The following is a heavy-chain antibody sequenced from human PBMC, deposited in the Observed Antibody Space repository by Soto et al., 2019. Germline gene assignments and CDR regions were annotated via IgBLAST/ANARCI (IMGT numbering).Heavy chain of an antibody. Sequence: QVQLVQSGAEVKKPGSSVKVSCKASGGTFSSYAISWVRQAPGQGLEWMGGIIPIFGTANYAQKFQGRVTITADKSTSTAYMGLSSLRPEDTALYYCARVIVVVTAPVWFDPWGQGTLVTVSS. J-gene: IGHJ5*02. D-gene: IGHD2-21*02. CDR2: IIPIFGTA. CDR1: GGTFSSYA. V-gene: IGHV1-69*06. CDR3: ARVIVVVTAPVWFDP.